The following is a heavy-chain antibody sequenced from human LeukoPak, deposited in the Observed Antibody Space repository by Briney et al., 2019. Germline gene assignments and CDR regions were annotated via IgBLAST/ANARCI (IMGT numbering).Heavy chain of an antibody. J-gene: IGHJ4*02. CDR3: ARQKTYYYDSSGYPYYFDY. CDR1: GFTFDDYG. D-gene: IGHD3-22*01. CDR2: INWNGGST. V-gene: IGHV3-20*04. Sequence: GGSLRLSCAASGFTFDDYGMSWVRQAPGKGLEWVSGINWNGGSTGYADSVKGRFTISRDNAKNSLYLQMNSLRAEDTALYYCARQKTYYYDSSGYPYYFDYWGQGTLVTVSS.